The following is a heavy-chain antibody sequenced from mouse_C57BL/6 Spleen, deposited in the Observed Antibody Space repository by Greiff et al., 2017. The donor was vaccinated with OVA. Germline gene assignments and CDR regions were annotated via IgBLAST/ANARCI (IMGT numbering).Heavy chain of an antibody. CDR1: GYAFSSSW. CDR3: ARRGLRYYFDY. V-gene: IGHV1-82*01. Sequence: QVHVKQSGPELVKPGASVKISCKASGYAFSSSWMNWVKQRPGKGLEWIGRIYPGDGDTNYNGKFKGKATLTADKSSSTAYMQLSSLTSEDSAVYYCARRGLRYYFDYWGKGTTLTVSS. J-gene: IGHJ2*01. CDR2: IYPGDGDT. D-gene: IGHD1-1*01.